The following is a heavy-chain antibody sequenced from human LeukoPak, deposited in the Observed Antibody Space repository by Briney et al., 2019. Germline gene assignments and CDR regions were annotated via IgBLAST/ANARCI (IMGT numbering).Heavy chain of an antibody. J-gene: IGHJ2*01. CDR2: IYYSGST. V-gene: IGHV4-59*08. Sequence: SETLSLTCTVSGGSISSYYWSWIRQPPGKGLEWIGYIYYSGSTNYNPSLKSRVTISVDTSKNQFSLKLSSVTAADTAVYYCASRYCSGGSCEPWFFDLWGRGTLVTASS. CDR3: ASRYCSGGSCEPWFFDL. CDR1: GGSISSYY. D-gene: IGHD2-15*01.